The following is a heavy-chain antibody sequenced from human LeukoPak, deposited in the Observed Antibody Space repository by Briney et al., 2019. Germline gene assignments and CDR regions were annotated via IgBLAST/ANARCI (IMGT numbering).Heavy chain of an antibody. CDR2: IYYSGST. V-gene: IGHV4-39*07. Sequence: PSETLSLTCTVSGGSISSSSYYWGWIRQPPGKGLEWIGSIYYSGSTYYNSSLKSRVTISLDTSKNQFSLKLSSVTAADTAVYYCARRGWLRSGSFDLWGRGTLVTVSS. J-gene: IGHJ2*01. CDR1: GGSISSSSYY. CDR3: ARRGWLRSGSFDL. D-gene: IGHD5-12*01.